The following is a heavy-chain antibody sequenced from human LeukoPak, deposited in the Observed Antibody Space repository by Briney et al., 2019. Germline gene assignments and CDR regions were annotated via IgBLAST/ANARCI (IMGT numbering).Heavy chain of an antibody. CDR3: ARGIPYYYGNFLDV. J-gene: IGHJ6*03. CDR1: GGSISSYY. V-gene: IGHV4-4*09. Sequence: SETLSLTCTVSGGSISSYYWSWNRQPPGEGLEWIGYISTSESPDHNPSLKSRLTMSVDTSRKQFSLRLSSVTAADTAVYYCARGIPYYYGNFLDVWGKGTTVTVSS. D-gene: IGHD2-2*02. CDR2: ISTSESP.